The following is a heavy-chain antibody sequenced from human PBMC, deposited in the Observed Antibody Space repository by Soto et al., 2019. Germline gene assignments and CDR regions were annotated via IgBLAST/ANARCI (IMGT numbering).Heavy chain of an antibody. Sequence: QITLNESGPTQVKPRQTLTLTCTFSGFSLTTSGVGVGWIRQSPGKAPEWLALIYWDDAKRYSPSLKSRLTITKDTSNNQVVLTMADLDPADTATYYCAHRVLRTVFGLVTTTAIYFDFWGQGTPVAVSS. CDR1: GFSLTTSGVG. CDR2: IYWDDAK. V-gene: IGHV2-5*02. D-gene: IGHD3-3*01. J-gene: IGHJ4*02. CDR3: AHRVLRTVFGLVTTTAIYFDF.